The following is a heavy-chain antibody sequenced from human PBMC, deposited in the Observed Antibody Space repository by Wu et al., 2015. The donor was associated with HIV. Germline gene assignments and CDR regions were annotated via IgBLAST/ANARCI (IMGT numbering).Heavy chain of an antibody. CDR2: VNPASGDT. CDR1: GYTFTAYY. CDR3: ARDWQFQVSFGDFYMGI. D-gene: IGHD2-2*01. J-gene: IGHJ6*03. Sequence: QVQLVQSGTEVKKSGASVKVSCKTSGYTFTAYYIHWVRQAPGRGLEWMGWVNPASGDTKFAQSFQTRITVTSDTSTNTVNLVLAGLQSNDTATYFCARDWQFQVSFGDFYMGIWGNGTTVIVS. V-gene: IGHV1-2*02.